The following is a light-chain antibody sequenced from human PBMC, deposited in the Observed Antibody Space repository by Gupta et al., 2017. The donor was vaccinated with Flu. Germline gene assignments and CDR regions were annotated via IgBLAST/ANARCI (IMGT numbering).Light chain of an antibody. J-gene: IGKJ4*01. Sequence: PATLSLSPGERATLSCRASQSISSFLAWYQQKPGQAPRLLIYDASNRATGIPARFSGSGSGTDFTLTIRSLEPEDFAVYYCQQRSKCPLTFGGGTKVEIK. V-gene: IGKV3-11*01. CDR3: QQRSKCPLT. CDR1: QSISSF. CDR2: DAS.